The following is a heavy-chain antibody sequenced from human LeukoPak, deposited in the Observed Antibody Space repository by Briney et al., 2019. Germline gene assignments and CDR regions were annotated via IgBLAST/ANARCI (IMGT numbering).Heavy chain of an antibody. V-gene: IGHV5-51*01. Sequence: GESLKISCKGSGYSFTSYWIGWVRQMPGKGLEWMGIIYPGDSDTRYSTSFQGQVTISADKSISTAYLQWSSLKASDTAMYYWARHRAIWFGELLSSSIDYWGQGTLVTVSS. J-gene: IGHJ4*02. D-gene: IGHD3-10*01. CDR1: GYSFTSYW. CDR2: IYPGDSDT. CDR3: ARHRAIWFGELLSSSIDY.